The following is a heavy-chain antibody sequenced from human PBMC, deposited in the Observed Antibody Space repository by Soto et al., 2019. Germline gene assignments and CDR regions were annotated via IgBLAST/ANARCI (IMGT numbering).Heavy chain of an antibody. CDR3: ARHWGYFDVDI. Sequence: PSETLSLTCTVSGGSISSYYWSWIRQPPGKGLEWIGYIYYNGSTNYNPSLKSRVTISVDTSKNQFSLKLSSVTAADTAVYYCARHWGYFDVDIWGQGTMVTVSS. CDR1: GGSISSYY. CDR2: IYYNGST. D-gene: IGHD3-9*01. J-gene: IGHJ3*02. V-gene: IGHV4-59*08.